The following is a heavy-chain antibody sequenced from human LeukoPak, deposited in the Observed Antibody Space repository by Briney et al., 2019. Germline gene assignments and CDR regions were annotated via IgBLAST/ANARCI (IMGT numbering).Heavy chain of an antibody. CDR1: GGSFSGYY. J-gene: IGHJ6*02. CDR2: INHSGST. CDR3: ARGPRRGYGMDV. V-gene: IGHV4-34*01. Sequence: SETLSLTCAVYGGSFSGYYWSWIRQPPGKGLEWIGEINHSGSTNYNPSLKSRVTISVDTSKNQFSLKLSSVTAADTAVYYCARGPRRGYGMDVWGQGTTVTASS. D-gene: IGHD1-14*01.